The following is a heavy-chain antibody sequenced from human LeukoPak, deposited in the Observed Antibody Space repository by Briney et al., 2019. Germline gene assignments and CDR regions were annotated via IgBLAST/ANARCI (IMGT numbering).Heavy chain of an antibody. V-gene: IGHV1-69*05. CDR2: IIPILGTE. D-gene: IGHD6-6*01. J-gene: IGHJ6*03. CDR3: ARGTTGSFYYYMDV. CDR1: RGTFRPYA. Sequence: LVNVSYKPSRGTFRPYALIEVRQAAGQEGTGIGVIIPILGTEKDAQKLQGRVTITTDESTSTAYMELSSLRSEDTAVYYCARGTTGSFYYYMDVWGKGTTVTVSS.